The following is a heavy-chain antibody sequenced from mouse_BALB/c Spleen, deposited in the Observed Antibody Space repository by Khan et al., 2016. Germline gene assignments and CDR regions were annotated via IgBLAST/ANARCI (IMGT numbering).Heavy chain of an antibody. CDR2: IDPANGNT. D-gene: IGHD3-3*01. V-gene: IGHV14-3*02. CDR3: AKGDPYYAIDY. Sequence: VQLKQSGAELVKPGASVKLSCTASGFNIKDTYMHWVKQRPEQGLEWIGRIDPANGNTKYDPKFQGKATITADTSSITAYLQLSSLTSEDTAVYYCAKGDPYYAIDYWDQGTSATVSS. CDR1: GFNIKDTY. J-gene: IGHJ4*01.